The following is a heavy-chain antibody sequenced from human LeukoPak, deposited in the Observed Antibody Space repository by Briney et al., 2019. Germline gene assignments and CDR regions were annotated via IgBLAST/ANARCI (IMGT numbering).Heavy chain of an antibody. CDR2: IHSDGSST. V-gene: IGHV3-74*01. CDR3: ARGNAHAFDI. Sequence: GGSLRLSCAASGFTFSSYAMSWVRQAPGKGLEWVSRIHSDGSSTTSADSVKGRFTISRDNAENTLYLQMNSLRAEDTAVYFCARGNAHAFDIWGQGTMVTVSS. D-gene: IGHD1-1*01. CDR1: GFTFSSYA. J-gene: IGHJ3*02.